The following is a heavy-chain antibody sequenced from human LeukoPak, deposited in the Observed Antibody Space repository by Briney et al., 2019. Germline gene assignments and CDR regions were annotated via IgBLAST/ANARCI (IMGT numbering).Heavy chain of an antibody. J-gene: IGHJ5*02. CDR3: ARDGFCSSSSCCPLNWFDP. V-gene: IGHV3-33*01. D-gene: IGHD2-2*03. CDR1: GFTFSNYG. Sequence: GGSLRLSCAASGFTFSNYGMHWVRQAPGKGLEWVAVIWHDGSNKYYADSVKGRFTISRDNAKNKLYLQMNSLRAEDTAVYYCARDGFCSSSSCCPLNWFDPWGQGTLVTVSS. CDR2: IWHDGSNK.